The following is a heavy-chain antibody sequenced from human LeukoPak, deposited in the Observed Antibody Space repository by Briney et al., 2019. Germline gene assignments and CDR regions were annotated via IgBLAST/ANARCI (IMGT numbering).Heavy chain of an antibody. D-gene: IGHD4-17*01. V-gene: IGHV1-69*05. CDR1: GGTFSSYA. CDR2: IIPIFGTA. J-gene: IGHJ4*02. Sequence: ASVKVSCKASGGTFSSYAISWVRQAPGQGLEWMGRIIPIFGTANYAQKFQGRVTITTDESTSTAYMELSSLRSEDTAVYYCARNPNDYGDLYFDYWAREPWSPSPQ. CDR3: ARNPNDYGDLYFDY.